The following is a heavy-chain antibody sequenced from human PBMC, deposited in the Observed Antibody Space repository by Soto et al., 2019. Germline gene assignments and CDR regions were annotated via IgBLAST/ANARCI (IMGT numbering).Heavy chain of an antibody. V-gene: IGHV4-30-4*01. CDR2: ISYSGKT. D-gene: IGHD4-17*01. Sequence: SETLSLTCTVSGGSITTGDCYWSWIRQPPGKGLEWIGYISYSGKTNYSPSLKSRLTLSADTSKNQFSLTMSSVTAADTAVYYCARNYGDYVDWFDPWGQGTLVTVSS. CDR3: ARNYGDYVDWFDP. CDR1: GGSITTGDCY. J-gene: IGHJ5*02.